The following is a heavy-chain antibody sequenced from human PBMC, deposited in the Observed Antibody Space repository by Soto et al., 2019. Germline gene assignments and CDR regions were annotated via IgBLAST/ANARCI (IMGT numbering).Heavy chain of an antibody. CDR3: GRGFGGTH. J-gene: IGHJ4*02. Sequence: EVQLVESGGGLVQPGGSLRLSCAASGFTFNNYYMVWVRQAPGRGLEWVANINQDGSGKYYVDSVKGRFTISRDNAKSSLYLQMNSLRAEGTAIDYCGRGFGGTHRGQGSVVTVSS. D-gene: IGHD2-15*01. CDR1: GFTFNNYY. CDR2: INQDGSGK. V-gene: IGHV3-7*05.